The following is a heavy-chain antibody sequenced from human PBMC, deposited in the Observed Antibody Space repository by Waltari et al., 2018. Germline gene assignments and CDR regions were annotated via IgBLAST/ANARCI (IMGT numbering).Heavy chain of an antibody. Sequence: QVQLQQWGAGLLKPSETLSLTCAVYGGSFSGYYWSWIRQPPGKGLEWIGEINHSGSTNDNPSLKSRGTISVYTSKNQFSRKLGAVTAADTAVYYCARGSDTADYYFDYWGQGTLVTGSS. CDR1: GGSFSGYY. CDR3: ARGSDTADYYFDY. J-gene: IGHJ4*02. CDR2: INHSGST. D-gene: IGHD5-18*01. V-gene: IGHV4-34*01.